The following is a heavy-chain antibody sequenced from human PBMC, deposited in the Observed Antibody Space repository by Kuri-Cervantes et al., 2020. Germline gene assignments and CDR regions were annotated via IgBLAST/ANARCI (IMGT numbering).Heavy chain of an antibody. D-gene: IGHD3-22*01. CDR3: TTGINCDSSDCYWACAY. CDR1: GFTFSSYS. V-gene: IGHV3-21*03. J-gene: IGHJ4*02. CDR2: ISSSSSYI. Sequence: GGSLRLSCAASGFTFSSYSMNWVRQAPGKGLEWVSSISSSSSYIYYADSVKGRFTISRDNAKNSLYLQMNSLTTEDTAIYFCTTGINCDSSDCYWACAYWGQGTLVTVSS.